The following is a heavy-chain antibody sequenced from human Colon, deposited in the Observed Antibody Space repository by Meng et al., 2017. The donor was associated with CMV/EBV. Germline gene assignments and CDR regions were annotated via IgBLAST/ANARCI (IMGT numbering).Heavy chain of an antibody. CDR1: GGTLRSYS. V-gene: IGHV1-69*04. J-gene: IGHJ4*02. CDR2: ISPALGIA. Sequence: SVKVSCKASGGTLRSYSISWLRQAPGQGLEWMGRISPALGIASYAQKFPDRVTITADISTSTDYMELTTLRSADTAVYYCARDVLWGSTSTYFDYWGQGTLVTVSS. D-gene: IGHD3-16*01. CDR3: ARDVLWGSTSTYFDY.